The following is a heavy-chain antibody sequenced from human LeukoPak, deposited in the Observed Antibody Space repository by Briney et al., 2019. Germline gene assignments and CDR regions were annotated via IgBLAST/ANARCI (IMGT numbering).Heavy chain of an antibody. D-gene: IGHD6-6*01. V-gene: IGHV4-4*09. CDR1: GGSISSYY. CDR3: ARQYSSSSLFDY. Sequence: SETLSLTCTVSGGSISSYYWSWIRQPPGKGLEWIGYIYTSGSTNYSPSLKSRVTISVDTSKNQFSLKLSSVTAADTAVYYCARQYSSSSLFDYWGQGTLVTVSS. J-gene: IGHJ4*02. CDR2: IYTSGST.